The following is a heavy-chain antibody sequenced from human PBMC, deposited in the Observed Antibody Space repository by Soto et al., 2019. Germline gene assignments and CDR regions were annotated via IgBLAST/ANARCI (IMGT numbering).Heavy chain of an antibody. CDR2: RSYDGSNK. CDR3: AKHDRLRHGVFRVVIIQTNWFDP. V-gene: IGHV3-30*18. D-gene: IGHD3-3*01. J-gene: IGHJ5*02. CDR1: GFTFSSYG. Sequence: PGGSLRLSCAASGFTFSSYGVHWVRQAPGNGLEWVAVRSYDGSNKYYSDSVKGRFTISRDNSKNTLYLQMNSLRAEDTAVYYCAKHDRLRHGVFRVVIIQTNWFDPWGKGKPVTVS.